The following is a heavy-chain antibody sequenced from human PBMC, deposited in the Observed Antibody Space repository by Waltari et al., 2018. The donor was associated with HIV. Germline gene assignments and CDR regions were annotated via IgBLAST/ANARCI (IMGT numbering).Heavy chain of an antibody. D-gene: IGHD3-10*01. CDR2: ISYDGSNK. CDR3: AKDQGYYYGSGSQAPLDY. Sequence: QVQLVESGGGVVQPGRSLRLSCAASGFTFSSYGMHWVRQAPGKGLEWMAVISYDGSNKYYADSGKGRFTISRDNSKNTLYLQMNSLRAEDTAVYYCAKDQGYYYGSGSQAPLDYWGQGTLVTVSS. V-gene: IGHV3-30*18. CDR1: GFTFSSYG. J-gene: IGHJ4*02.